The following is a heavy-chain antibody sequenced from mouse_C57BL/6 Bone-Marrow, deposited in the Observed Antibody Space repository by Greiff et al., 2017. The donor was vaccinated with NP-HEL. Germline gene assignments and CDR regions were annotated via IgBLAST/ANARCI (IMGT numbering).Heavy chain of an antibody. CDR2: IDPENGDT. CDR3: TTEVAKRDWYFDV. CDR1: GFNIKDDY. Sequence: EVKLVESEAELVRPGASVKLSCTASGFNIKDDYMHWVKQRPEQGLEWIGWIDPENGDTEYASKFQGKATITADTSSNTAYLQLSSLTSEDTAVYYCTTEVAKRDWYFDVWGTGTTVTVSS. J-gene: IGHJ1*03. D-gene: IGHD1-1*01. V-gene: IGHV14-4*01.